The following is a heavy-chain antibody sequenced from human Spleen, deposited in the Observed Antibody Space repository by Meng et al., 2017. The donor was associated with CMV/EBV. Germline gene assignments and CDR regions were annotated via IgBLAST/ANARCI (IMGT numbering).Heavy chain of an antibody. J-gene: IGHJ5*02. CDR3: MRDPPWAPGENSYSP. CDR2: KYYGRST. Sequence: SETLSLTCTVSGGSINRGGYYWSWIRQHPGKGLEWIGYKYYGRSTNYNPSLKSRVTISVDTSKNQFSLKLSSVTAADTAVYYCMRDPPWAPGENSYSPWGQGTLVTVSS. CDR1: GGSINRGGYY. V-gene: IGHV4-31*03. D-gene: IGHD1-26*01.